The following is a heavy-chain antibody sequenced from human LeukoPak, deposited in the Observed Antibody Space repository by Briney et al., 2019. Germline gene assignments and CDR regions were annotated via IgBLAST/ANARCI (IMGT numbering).Heavy chain of an antibody. CDR2: VYHTGST. D-gene: IGHD3-10*01. V-gene: IGHV4-30-2*01. Sequence: SETLSLTCTVSGASISSGTYSWSWIRQPPGEGLEWIGYVYHTGSTYYNPSLKSRVTISVDRSKNQFSLNLNSVTAADTALYYCARGDGSGSGRWFDPWGQGTLITVSS. CDR3: ARGDGSGSGRWFDP. CDR1: GASISSGTYS. J-gene: IGHJ5*02.